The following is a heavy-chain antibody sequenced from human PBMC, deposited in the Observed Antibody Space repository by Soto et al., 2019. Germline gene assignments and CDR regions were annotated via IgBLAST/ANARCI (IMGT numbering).Heavy chain of an antibody. CDR3: ATAHDILTGYYMYWFDP. CDR1: GYTLTELS. Sequence: ASVKVSCKVSGYTLTELSMHWVRQAPGKRLEWMGGFDPEDGETIYAQKFQGRVTMTEDTSTDTAYMELSSLRSEDTAVYYCATAHDILTGYYMYWFDPWGQGTLVTVSS. V-gene: IGHV1-24*01. D-gene: IGHD3-9*01. J-gene: IGHJ5*02. CDR2: FDPEDGET.